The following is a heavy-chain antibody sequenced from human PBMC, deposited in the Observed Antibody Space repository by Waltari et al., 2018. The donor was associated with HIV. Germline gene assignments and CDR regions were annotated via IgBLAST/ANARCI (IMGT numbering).Heavy chain of an antibody. D-gene: IGHD3-3*01. CDR2: INPSGGST. V-gene: IGHV1-46*01. J-gene: IGHJ4*02. CDR1: GYNFTSYY. Sequence: QVQLVQSGAEVKKPGASVKVACKASGYNFTSYYMHWVRPAPGQGLEWMGIINPSGGSTSYAQKFQGRVTMTRNTSTSTVYMELSSLRSEDTAVYYCARVVSFWSGYCDYWGQGTLVTVSS. CDR3: ARVVSFWSGYCDY.